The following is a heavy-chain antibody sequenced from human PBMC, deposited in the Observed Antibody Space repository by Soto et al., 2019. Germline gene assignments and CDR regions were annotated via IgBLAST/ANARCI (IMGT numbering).Heavy chain of an antibody. CDR2: INAGNGNT. CDR1: GYTFTSYA. CDR3: ARGGSLYWYFDH. D-gene: IGHD1-26*01. V-gene: IGHV1-3*01. Sequence: QVQLVQSGAEVKKPGASVKVSCKASGYTFTSYAMHWVRQAPGQRLEWMGWINAGNGNTKYSQNFQGRITITRDTSASTAYMELSSLRSEDTAVYYCARGGSLYWYFDHWGRGTLVTVSS. J-gene: IGHJ2*01.